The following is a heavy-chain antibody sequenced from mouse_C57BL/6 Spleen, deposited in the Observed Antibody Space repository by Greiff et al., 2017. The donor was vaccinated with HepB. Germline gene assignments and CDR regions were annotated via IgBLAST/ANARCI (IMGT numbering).Heavy chain of an antibody. CDR2: ISSGSSTI. D-gene: IGHD2-2*01. Sequence: VQLKESGGGLVKPGGSLKLSCAASGFTFSDYGMHWVRQAPEKGLEWVAYISSGSSTIYYADTVKGRFTISRDNAKNTRFLQMTSLRSEDTAMYYCAKPEARHYGSFAYWGQGTLVTVSA. J-gene: IGHJ3*01. CDR1: GFTFSDYG. CDR3: AKPEARHYGSFAY. V-gene: IGHV5-17*01.